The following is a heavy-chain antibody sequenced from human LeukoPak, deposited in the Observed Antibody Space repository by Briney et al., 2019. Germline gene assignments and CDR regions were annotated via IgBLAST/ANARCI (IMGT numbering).Heavy chain of an antibody. CDR3: ARARYYYDRSGYYYRYFFDY. J-gene: IGHJ4*02. Sequence: GGSLRLSCPASGFTVSSNYMSWVRQAPGKGLLWVSVLYSDGSIYYADSVKGRFITSRDNSKNTLYLQMDSLRAEDTAIYYCARARYYYDRSGYYYRYFFDYWGQGTLVTVSS. D-gene: IGHD3-22*01. CDR2: LYSDGSI. CDR1: GFTVSSNY. V-gene: IGHV3-53*01.